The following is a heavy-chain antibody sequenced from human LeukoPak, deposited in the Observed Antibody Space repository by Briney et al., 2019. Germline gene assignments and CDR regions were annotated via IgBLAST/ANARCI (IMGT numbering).Heavy chain of an antibody. Sequence: PSETLSLTCTASGGSISSYYWSWIRQPPGKGLEWIGYIYYSGSTNYNPSLKSRVTISVDTSKNQFSLKLSSVTAADTAVYYCARNRIAVAGTRYYMDVWGKGTTVTISS. J-gene: IGHJ6*03. CDR2: IYYSGST. D-gene: IGHD6-19*01. V-gene: IGHV4-59*12. CDR1: GGSISSYY. CDR3: ARNRIAVAGTRYYMDV.